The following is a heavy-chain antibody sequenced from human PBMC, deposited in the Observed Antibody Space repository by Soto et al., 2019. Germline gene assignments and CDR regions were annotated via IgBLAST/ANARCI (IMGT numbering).Heavy chain of an antibody. CDR1: GFNFDDFA. CDR3: AKDHDEDFGYDLDYFNS. J-gene: IGHJ4*02. V-gene: IGHV3-9*01. CDR2: ISWEGGSI. Sequence: GVSLRLSFAASGFNFDDFAMHWVRRAPGKGLEWVSGISWEGGSIGYADSVKGRFIISRDNAKNSLFLQMNSLTADDTALYYCAKDHDEDFGYDLDYFNSWGQGTQVTVSS. D-gene: IGHD5-12*01.